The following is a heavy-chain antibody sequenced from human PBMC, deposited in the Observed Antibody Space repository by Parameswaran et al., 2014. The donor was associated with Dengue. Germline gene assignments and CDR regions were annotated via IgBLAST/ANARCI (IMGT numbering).Heavy chain of an antibody. CDR3: ARERTTEFDP. Sequence: GESLKISCAASGFTFSDYYMTWIRQVPGKGLEWVSYISSDSSTIYYADSVKGRFTISRDNAKNSLYLQMNSLRAEDTAVYYCARERTTEFDPWGQGTPVTVSS. V-gene: IGHV3-11*01. CDR2: ISSDSSTI. CDR1: GFTFSDYY. D-gene: IGHD4-11*01. J-gene: IGHJ5*02.